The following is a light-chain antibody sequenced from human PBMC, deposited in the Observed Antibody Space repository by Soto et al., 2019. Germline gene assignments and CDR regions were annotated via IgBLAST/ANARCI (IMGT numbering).Light chain of an antibody. Sequence: DIQMTQSPSTLSAFVGDRVTITCRASQSISIRLAWYQQKPGKAPKLLIYDASSLESGVPSRFSGSGSGTEFTLTISRLQPDDFATYYCQQYNSYLWTFGQGTRVEIK. CDR3: QQYNSYLWT. CDR2: DAS. CDR1: QSISIR. V-gene: IGKV1-5*01. J-gene: IGKJ1*01.